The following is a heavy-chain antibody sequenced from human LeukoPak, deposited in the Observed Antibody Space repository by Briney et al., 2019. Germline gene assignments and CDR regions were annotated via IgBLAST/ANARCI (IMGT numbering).Heavy chain of an antibody. D-gene: IGHD2-15*01. CDR3: ARDGIDYCSGGSCYSYFDY. CDR2: ISTSGGT. J-gene: IGHJ4*02. V-gene: IGHV4-4*07. Sequence: SETLSLTCTVSGGSISSYYWSWIRQPAGKGLEWIGRISTSGGTKYNPSLTSGVTISADTSTNQLSLRRSSVSAADTAAYYCARDGIDYCSGGSCYSYFDYWGQGTLVTVSS. CDR1: GGSISSYY.